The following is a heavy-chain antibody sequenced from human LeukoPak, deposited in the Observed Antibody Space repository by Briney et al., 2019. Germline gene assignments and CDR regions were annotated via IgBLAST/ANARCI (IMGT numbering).Heavy chain of an antibody. J-gene: IGHJ3*02. CDR1: GGTFSSYA. CDR2: IIPILGIA. V-gene: IGHV1-69*10. D-gene: IGHD5-18*01. CDR3: AREASYGFRGAFDI. Sequence: SVTVSCKASGGTFSSYAISWVRQAPGQGLEWMGRIIPILGIANYAQKFQGRVTITADKSTSTAYMELSSLRSEDTAVYYCAREASYGFRGAFDIWGQGTMVTVSS.